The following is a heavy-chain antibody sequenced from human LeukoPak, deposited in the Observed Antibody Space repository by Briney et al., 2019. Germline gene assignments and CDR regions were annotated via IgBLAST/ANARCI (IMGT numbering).Heavy chain of an antibody. CDR2: IIPIFGTA. CDR3: ARSRFLQWDFDY. V-gene: IGHV1-69*13. D-gene: IGHD4-11*01. J-gene: IGHJ4*02. Sequence: GASVKVSCKASGGTFRRFAMSWVRQAPGQGLEWMGGIIPIFGTASYAQKFQGRVTITADESTSTAYMELSSLRSEDTTVYYCARSRFLQWDFDYWGQGTLVTVSS. CDR1: GGTFRRFA.